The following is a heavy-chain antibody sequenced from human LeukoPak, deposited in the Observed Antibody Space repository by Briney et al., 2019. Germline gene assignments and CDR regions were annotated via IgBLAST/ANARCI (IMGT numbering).Heavy chain of an antibody. CDR1: GFTFSSYS. Sequence: GGSLRLSCAASGFTFSSYSMNWVRQAPGKGLEWVSSISSSSSYIYYADSVKGRFTISRDNAKNSLYLQMDSLRAEDTAVYYCAKDLIVGHDTFDIWGQGTMVTVSS. J-gene: IGHJ3*02. CDR2: ISSSSSYI. CDR3: AKDLIVGHDTFDI. D-gene: IGHD2-15*01. V-gene: IGHV3-21*01.